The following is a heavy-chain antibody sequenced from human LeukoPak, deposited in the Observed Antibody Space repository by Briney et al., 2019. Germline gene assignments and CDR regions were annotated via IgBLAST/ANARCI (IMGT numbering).Heavy chain of an antibody. J-gene: IGHJ4*02. CDR1: GFTFSSYA. Sequence: GGSLRLSCAASGFTFSSYAMSWVRQAPGKGLEWVSAISGSGVGNTYYAESVKGRFTISRDNSKNTLYLQMNSLRAEDTALYYASGHGSSSYWGQRTLVAVSS. V-gene: IGHV3-23*01. D-gene: IGHD6-13*01. CDR3: SGHGSSSY. CDR2: ISGSGVGNT.